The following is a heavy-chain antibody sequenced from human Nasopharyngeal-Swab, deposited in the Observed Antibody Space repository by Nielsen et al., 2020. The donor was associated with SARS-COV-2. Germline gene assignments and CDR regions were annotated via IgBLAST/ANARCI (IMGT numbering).Heavy chain of an antibody. Sequence: SGPTLVKPTETLTLTCTVSGFSLSNARMGVSWIRQPPGKALEWLAHIFSNDEKSYSTSLKSRLTISKDTSKSQVVLTMTNMDPVDTATYYCARSTAVDTAMVTPSTSYNWFDPWGQGTLVTVSS. V-gene: IGHV2-26*01. CDR1: GFSLSNARMG. J-gene: IGHJ5*02. CDR2: IFSNDEK. CDR3: ARSTAVDTAMVTPSTSYNWFDP. D-gene: IGHD5-18*01.